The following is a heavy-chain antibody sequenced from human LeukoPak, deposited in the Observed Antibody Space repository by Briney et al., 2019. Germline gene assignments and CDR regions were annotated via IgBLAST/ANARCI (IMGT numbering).Heavy chain of an antibody. CDR2: VTHSGSI. D-gene: IGHD6-19*01. CDR3: ARGRRSGLSDAVDH. V-gene: IGHV4-34*01. CDR1: GGPFSAYY. J-gene: IGHJ5*02. Sequence: PSETLSLTCAVYGGPFSAYYWFWIRQPPGKGLEWIGEVTHSGSINYNPSLKSRITISVDTSKNQFSLRVTSVTAADTAVYYCARGRRSGLSDAVDHWGQGTLVTVSS.